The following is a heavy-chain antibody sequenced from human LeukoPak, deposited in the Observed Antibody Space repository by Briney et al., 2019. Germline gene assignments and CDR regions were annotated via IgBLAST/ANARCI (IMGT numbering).Heavy chain of an antibody. CDR1: GYTFTGYY. CDR2: INPNSGGT. CDR3: ARVGVRYGDFPN. D-gene: IGHD4-17*01. J-gene: IGHJ1*01. V-gene: IGHV1-2*06. Sequence: ASVEVSCKASGYTFTGYYMLWVRQAPGQGLEWMGRINPNSGGTNYAQKFQGRVTMTRDTSISTAYMELSRLRSDDTAVYYCARVGVRYGDFPNWGQGTLVTVSS.